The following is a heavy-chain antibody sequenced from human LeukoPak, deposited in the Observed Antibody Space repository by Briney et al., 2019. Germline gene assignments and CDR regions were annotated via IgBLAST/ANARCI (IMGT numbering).Heavy chain of an antibody. J-gene: IGHJ3*02. D-gene: IGHD1-26*01. Sequence: GGSLRLSCAASGFTFSSYDMNWVRQAPGKGLEWVSSISSSSSHIYYADSVKGRFTISRDNAKNSLYLQMSSLRADDTAVYYCVCAWGEGGYSNGCDIWDQGKRVTVS. CDR1: GFTFSSYD. CDR2: ISSSSSHI. CDR3: VCAWGEGGYSNGCDI. V-gene: IGHV3-21*06.